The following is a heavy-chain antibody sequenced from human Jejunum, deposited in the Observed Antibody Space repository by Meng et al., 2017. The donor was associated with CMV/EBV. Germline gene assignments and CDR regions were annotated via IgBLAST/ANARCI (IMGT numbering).Heavy chain of an antibody. J-gene: IGHJ4*02. CDR3: AKGRRGTVVPSAQYFDS. Sequence: FSAFAMHWVRQAPGQGLEWVAFIRRDGSDQYYEDSVKGRFTISRDNTKNTVYLEMNSLREEDTGVYYCAKGRRGTVVPSAQYFDSWGQGTLVTVSS. D-gene: IGHD1-14*01. CDR2: IRRDGSDQ. V-gene: IGHV3-30*02. CDR1: FSAFA.